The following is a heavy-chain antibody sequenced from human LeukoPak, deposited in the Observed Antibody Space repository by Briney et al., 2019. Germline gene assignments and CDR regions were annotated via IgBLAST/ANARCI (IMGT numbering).Heavy chain of an antibody. D-gene: IGHD6-13*01. CDR1: GGTFSSYA. J-gene: IGHJ5*02. CDR3: ARDIVATGIAAGSNWFDP. V-gene: IGHV1-69*13. CDR2: IIPIFGTA. Sequence: GASVKVSCKASGGTFSSYAISWVRQAPGQGLEWMGGIIPIFGTANYAQKFQGRVTITADESTSTAYMELSSLRSEDTAVYYCARDIVATGIAAGSNWFDPWGQGTLVTVSS.